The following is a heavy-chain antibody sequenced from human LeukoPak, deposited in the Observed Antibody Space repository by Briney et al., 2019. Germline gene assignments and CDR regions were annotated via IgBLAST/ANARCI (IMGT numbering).Heavy chain of an antibody. CDR3: ARGSTYYDILTGYYYYYGMDV. D-gene: IGHD3-9*01. V-gene: IGHV3-30*04. CDR1: GFTFSSYA. CDR2: ISYDGTNK. J-gene: IGHJ6*04. Sequence: PGGSLRLSCAASGFTFSSYAMYWVRQAPGKGLEWVAVISYDGTNKYYADSVKGRFTMSRDNSKNTLYLQMNSLRAEDTAVYYCARGSTYYDILTGYYYYYGMDVWGKGTTVTVSS.